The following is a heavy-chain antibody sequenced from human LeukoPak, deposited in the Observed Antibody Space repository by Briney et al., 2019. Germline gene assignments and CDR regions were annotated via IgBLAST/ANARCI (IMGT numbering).Heavy chain of an antibody. CDR1: GFTFEDYT. CDR2: ISWDGTT. CDR3: VKDLSYESSGSYFDY. D-gene: IGHD3-22*01. J-gene: IGHJ4*02. V-gene: IGHV3-43*01. Sequence: GGSLRLSCAASGFTFEDYTMHWVRQAPGKTLEWVSLISWDGTTYYSDSVKGRFTIFTDDSKNTLYLQMDALRSEDSAFYYCVKDLSYESSGSYFDYWGQGTLVSVS.